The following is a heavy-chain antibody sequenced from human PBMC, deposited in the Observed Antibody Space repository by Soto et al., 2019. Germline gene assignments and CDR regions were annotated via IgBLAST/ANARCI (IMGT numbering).Heavy chain of an antibody. J-gene: IGHJ4*02. CDR1: GFTFSNYL. V-gene: IGHV3-74*01. CDR3: ARVIGQWRRSDY. CDR2: IDSDGSDT. D-gene: IGHD6-19*01. Sequence: ELQLVESGGGLVQPGGSLRLSCAASGFTFSNYLMHWVRQGPGKGLVWVSRIDSDGSDTIYADSVKGRFTISRDNAKNTLYLQMNNLRAEDTAVYYCARVIGQWRRSDYWGQGTLVTVSS.